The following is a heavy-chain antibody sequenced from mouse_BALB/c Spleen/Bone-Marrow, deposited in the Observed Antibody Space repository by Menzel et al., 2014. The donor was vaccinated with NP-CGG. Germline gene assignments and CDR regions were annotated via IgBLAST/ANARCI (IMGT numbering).Heavy chain of an antibody. CDR1: GFTFSSYT. D-gene: IGHD2-4*01. CDR2: ISSGGSYT. Sequence: VESGGGLVKPGGSLKLSCAASGFTFSSYTMSWVRQTPEKRLEWVATISSGGSYTYYPDSVKGRFTISRDNAKNTLYLQMSSLKSEDTAMYYCARGDDYVSWFAYWGQGTLVTVSA. CDR3: ARGDDYVSWFAY. J-gene: IGHJ3*01. V-gene: IGHV5-6-4*01.